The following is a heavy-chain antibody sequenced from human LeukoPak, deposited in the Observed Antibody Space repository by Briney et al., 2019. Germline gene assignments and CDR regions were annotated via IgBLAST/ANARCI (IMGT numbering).Heavy chain of an antibody. CDR1: GGSLSGYY. CDR2: INHSGST. J-gene: IGHJ5*02. CDR3: YGSGSYYNWFDP. V-gene: IGHV4-34*01. Sequence: SETLSLTCAVYGGSLSGYYWSWIRQPPGKGLEWIGEINHSGSTNYNPSLKSRVTISVDTSKNQFSLKLSSVTAADTAVYYCYGSGSYYNWFDPWGQGTLVTVSS. D-gene: IGHD3-10*01.